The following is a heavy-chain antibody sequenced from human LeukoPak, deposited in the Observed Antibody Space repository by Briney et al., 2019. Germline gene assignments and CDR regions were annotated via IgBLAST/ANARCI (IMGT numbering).Heavy chain of an antibody. CDR1: GYTFTSYD. Sequence: ASVKVSCKASGYTFTSYDIKWVRQATGQGLEWMGWMNPNSGNTGYAQKFQGRVTITRNTSISTAYMELSSLRSEDTAVYYCARGANYDFWSGYYPLDYWGQGTLVTVSS. CDR3: ARGANYDFWSGYYPLDY. J-gene: IGHJ4*02. CDR2: MNPNSGNT. D-gene: IGHD3-3*01. V-gene: IGHV1-8*03.